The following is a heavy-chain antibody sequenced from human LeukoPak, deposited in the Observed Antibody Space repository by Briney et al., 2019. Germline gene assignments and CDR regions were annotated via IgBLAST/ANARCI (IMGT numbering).Heavy chain of an antibody. J-gene: IGHJ6*02. CDR3: AKSPTYYYDSSGYPLGGYYGMDV. CDR2: ISGSGGST. Sequence: GGSLRLSCAASGFTFSSYAMSWVRQAPGKGLEWVSAISGSGGSTYYADSVKGRFTISRDNSKNTLYLQMNSLRAEDTALYYCAKSPTYYYDSSGYPLGGYYGMDVWGQGTTVTVSS. V-gene: IGHV3-23*01. D-gene: IGHD3-22*01. CDR1: GFTFSSYA.